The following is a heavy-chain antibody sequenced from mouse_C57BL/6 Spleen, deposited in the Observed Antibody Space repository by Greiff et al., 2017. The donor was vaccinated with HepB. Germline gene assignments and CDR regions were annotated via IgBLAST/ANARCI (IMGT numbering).Heavy chain of an antibody. Sequence: VQLQESGPELVKPGASVKISCKASGYTFTDYYINWVKQRPGQGLEWIGWIYPGSGNTKYNEKFKGKATLTVDTSSSTAYMQLSSLTSEDSAVYVYERSHHDGYFDVWGTGTTVTVSS. V-gene: IGHV1-84*01. J-gene: IGHJ1*03. CDR3: ERSHHDGYFDV. D-gene: IGHD2-3*01. CDR1: GYTFTDYY. CDR2: IYPGSGNT.